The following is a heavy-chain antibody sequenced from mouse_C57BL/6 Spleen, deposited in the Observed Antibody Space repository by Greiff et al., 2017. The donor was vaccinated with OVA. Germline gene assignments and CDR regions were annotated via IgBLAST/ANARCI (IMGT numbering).Heavy chain of an antibody. D-gene: IGHD2-3*01. Sequence: DVQLQESGPGLVKPSQSLSLSCSVSGYSITSGYYWNWIRQFPGNKLEWMGYISYDGSNNYNPSLKNRISITRDTSKNQFFLKLNSVTTEDTATYYCARGGGYYSWFAYWGQWTLVTVSA. CDR3: ARGGGYYSWFAY. J-gene: IGHJ3*01. V-gene: IGHV3-6*01. CDR1: GYSITSGYY. CDR2: ISYDGSN.